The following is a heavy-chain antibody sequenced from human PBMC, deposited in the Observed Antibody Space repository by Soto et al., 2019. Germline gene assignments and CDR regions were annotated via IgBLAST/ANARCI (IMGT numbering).Heavy chain of an antibody. V-gene: IGHV1-2*02. J-gene: IGHJ6*03. Sequence: ASVKVSCKASGGTFSSYAISWVRQAPGQGLEWMGWINPNFGSTNYAQKFQGRVTMTRDTSISTAYMELSRLRSDDTAVYYCARVSIAAAGTDYYYMDVWGKGTTVTVSS. D-gene: IGHD6-13*01. CDR3: ARVSIAAAGTDYYYMDV. CDR2: INPNFGST. CDR1: GGTFSSYA.